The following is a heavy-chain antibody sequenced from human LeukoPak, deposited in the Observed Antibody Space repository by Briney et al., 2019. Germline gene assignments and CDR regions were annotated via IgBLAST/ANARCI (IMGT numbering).Heavy chain of an antibody. J-gene: IGHJ4*02. Sequence: GGSLRLSCAASGFTFGSYTMTWVRQAPGKGLEWVSRISGSGGSTYYADSVKGRVTISRDNSKNTLYLRVNRARAEDTAAYYCAKVALAGYSSGAHFDYWGQGTLVTVSS. D-gene: IGHD6-19*01. CDR3: AKVALAGYSSGAHFDY. CDR2: ISGSGGST. CDR1: GFTFGSYT. V-gene: IGHV3-23*01.